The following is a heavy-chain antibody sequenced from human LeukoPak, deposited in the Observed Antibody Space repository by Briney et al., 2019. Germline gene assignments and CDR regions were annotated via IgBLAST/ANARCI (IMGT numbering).Heavy chain of an antibody. Sequence: GGSLRLSCVASGFSFTDYAMMWLRQAPGKGPEWVSAIRASGIGTHYGDSVKDRFTISRDNSKNTLYLQMNSLRAEDTAVYYCARDPNGAYIGAFDMWGQGTVVTVSS. J-gene: IGHJ3*02. D-gene: IGHD4-17*01. CDR2: IRASGIGT. V-gene: IGHV3-23*01. CDR3: ARDPNGAYIGAFDM. CDR1: GFSFTDYA.